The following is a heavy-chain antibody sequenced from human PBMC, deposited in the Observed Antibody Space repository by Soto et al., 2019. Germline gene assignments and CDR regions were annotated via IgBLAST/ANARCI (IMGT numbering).Heavy chain of an antibody. D-gene: IGHD1-26*01. CDR1: GFNFSGSA. Sequence: EVQLVESGGGLVQPGGSLKLSCAASGFNFSGSAMHWVRQAPGKGLEWVGRIRSKTNNYATVYAAALKGRFTISRDDSKNTAYLQMNALKSEDTAVYYCIAGTFEYWGQGTLVTVSS. V-gene: IGHV3-73*02. CDR2: IRSKTNNYAT. J-gene: IGHJ4*02. CDR3: IAGTFEY.